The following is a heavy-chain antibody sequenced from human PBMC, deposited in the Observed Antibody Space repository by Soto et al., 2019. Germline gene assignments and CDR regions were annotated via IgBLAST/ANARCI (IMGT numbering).Heavy chain of an antibody. CDR3: ARGNYSSGWYWNYYDDGMDV. J-gene: IGHJ6*02. V-gene: IGHV1-18*01. CDR2: ISAYNGNT. CDR1: GYTFTSYG. D-gene: IGHD6-19*01. Sequence: QVQLVQSGAEVKKPGASVKVSCKASGYTFTSYGISWVRQAPGQGLEWMGWISAYNGNTNYAQKLQGRVTMTTDTSSSTAYMELRSLRSDDTAVYYCARGNYSSGWYWNYYDDGMDVWGQGTTVTVSS.